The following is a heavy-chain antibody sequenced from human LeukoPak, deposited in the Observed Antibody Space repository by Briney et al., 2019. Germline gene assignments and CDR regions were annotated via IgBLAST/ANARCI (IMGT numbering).Heavy chain of an antibody. J-gene: IGHJ4*02. CDR1: GFTFNNYW. Sequence: GGSLRLSCAASGFTFNNYWMHWVRQAPGKGLEWVGFIRSEAYDTTPQYGASVKGRFTISKDDSRRIAFLQMSGLKTEDTAVYYCSRAAGYDFILEYWGQGTLVTVSS. CDR2: IRSEAYDTTP. V-gene: IGHV3-49*04. D-gene: IGHD5-12*01. CDR3: SRAAGYDFILEY.